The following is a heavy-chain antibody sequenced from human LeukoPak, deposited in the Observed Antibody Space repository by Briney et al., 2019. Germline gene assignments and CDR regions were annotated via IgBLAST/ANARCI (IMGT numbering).Heavy chain of an antibody. CDR2: INWNGGST. CDR3: ARLKLMVAPDY. V-gene: IGHV3-20*04. Sequence: GGSLRLSCVASGFRFDDYGMSWVRQAPGKGLEWVSGINWNGGSTGYADSVKGRFTISRDNAKNSLYLRMNSLRAEDTALYYCARLKLMVAPDYWGQGTLVTVSS. J-gene: IGHJ4*02. D-gene: IGHD2-8*01. CDR1: GFRFDDYG.